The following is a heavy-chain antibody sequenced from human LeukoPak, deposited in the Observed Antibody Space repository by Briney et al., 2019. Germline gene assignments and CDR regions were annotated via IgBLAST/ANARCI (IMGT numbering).Heavy chain of an antibody. Sequence: ASVKVSCKTSGYTFPSYDINWVRQATGQGLEWMVWMNPNSGNTGYAQKFQGRVTITRNTSITTAYMELSSLRSEDTAVYYCARGPKWSGSYYYFDYWGQGTLVTVSS. CDR2: MNPNSGNT. V-gene: IGHV1-8*01. J-gene: IGHJ4*02. CDR3: ARGPKWSGSYYYFDY. D-gene: IGHD1-26*01. CDR1: GYTFPSYD.